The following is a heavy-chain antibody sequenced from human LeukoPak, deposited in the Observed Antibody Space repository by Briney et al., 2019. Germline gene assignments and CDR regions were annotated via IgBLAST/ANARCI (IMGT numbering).Heavy chain of an antibody. V-gene: IGHV1-69*06. CDR3: ATEWVGDYNPLEV. CDR2: IIPIFGTA. CDR1: GGTFSSYA. D-gene: IGHD4-11*01. J-gene: IGHJ3*01. Sequence: ASVKVSCKASGGTFSSYAISWVRQAPGQGLEWMGGIIPIFGTANYAQKFQGRVTITADKSTSTAYMELSSLRSEDTAVFYCATEWVGDYNPLEVWGQGTVVTVSS.